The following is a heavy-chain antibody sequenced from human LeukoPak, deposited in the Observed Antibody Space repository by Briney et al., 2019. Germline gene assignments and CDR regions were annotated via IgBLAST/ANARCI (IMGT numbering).Heavy chain of an antibody. D-gene: IGHD1-14*01. V-gene: IGHV3-21*01. J-gene: IGHJ6*02. CDR3: ARHEPVITLSSYYYGMDV. CDR1: GFTFSTYS. CDR2: ISTSSTYI. Sequence: GGSLRLSCAASGFTFSTYSMNWVRQAPGKGLEWVSSISTSSTYIYYADSVKGRFTISRDNAKNSLYLQMNSLRAADTAVYYCARHEPVITLSSYYYGMDVWGPGTTVTVSS.